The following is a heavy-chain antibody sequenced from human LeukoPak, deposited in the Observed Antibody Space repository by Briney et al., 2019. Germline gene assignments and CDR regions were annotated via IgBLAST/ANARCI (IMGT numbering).Heavy chain of an antibody. CDR2: IYYSGST. CDR3: AREFAAAGFDY. Sequence: SETLSLTCTVSGGSISSYYWNWIRQPPGKGLEWIGYIYYSGSTNYNPSLKSRVTISVDTSKNQFSLKLSSVTAADTAVYYCAREFAAAGFDYWGQGTLVTVSS. D-gene: IGHD6-13*01. V-gene: IGHV4-59*01. CDR1: GGSISSYY. J-gene: IGHJ4*02.